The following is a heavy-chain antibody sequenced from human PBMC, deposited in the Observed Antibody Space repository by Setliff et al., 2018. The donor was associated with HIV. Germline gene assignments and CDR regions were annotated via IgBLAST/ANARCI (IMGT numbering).Heavy chain of an antibody. J-gene: IGHJ4*02. CDR2: IHIGGNT. CDR3: ATERWLYQNFDS. V-gene: IGHV4-61*02. D-gene: IGHD3-16*01. CDR1: GGSINSGIYY. Sequence: LSLTCTVSGGSINSGIYYWTWIRQPAGKGLEWLGRIHIGGNTNYNPSLKSRVTMSVDTSKNRFSLNLNSVTATDTAIYYCATERWLYQNFDSWGQGTQVTVSS.